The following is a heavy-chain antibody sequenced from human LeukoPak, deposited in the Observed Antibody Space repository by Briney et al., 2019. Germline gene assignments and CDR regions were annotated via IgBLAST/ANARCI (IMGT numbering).Heavy chain of an antibody. CDR1: GGSISSSSYY. D-gene: IGHD4-23*01. CDR3: ARLGGNSGVDY. J-gene: IGHJ4*02. Sequence: PSETLSLTCTVSGGSISSSSYYWGWIRQPPGKGLEWIGSIYYSGSTYYNPSLKSRVTISVDTSKNQFSLKLSSVTAADTAVYYCARLGGNSGVDYWGQGTLVTVSS. V-gene: IGHV4-39*01. CDR2: IYYSGST.